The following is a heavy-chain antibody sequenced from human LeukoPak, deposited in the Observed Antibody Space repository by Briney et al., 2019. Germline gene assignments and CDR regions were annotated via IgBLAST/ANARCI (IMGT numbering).Heavy chain of an antibody. CDR1: GLLIGDFA. V-gene: IGHV3-43*02. J-gene: IGHJ4*02. Sequence: GGSLRLSCVASGLLIGDFAMHWVRQAPGQGLEWVSLISGDGVSTFFADSVKGRFSISRDYSKNSLFLEMSSLRTEDTAMYYCARESGKFDYWGQGTLVAVSS. CDR3: ARESGKFDY. CDR2: ISGDGVST.